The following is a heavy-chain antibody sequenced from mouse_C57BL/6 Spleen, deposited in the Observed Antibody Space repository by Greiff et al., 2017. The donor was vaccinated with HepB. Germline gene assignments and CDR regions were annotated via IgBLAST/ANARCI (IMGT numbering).Heavy chain of an antibody. J-gene: IGHJ3*01. CDR2: IRLKSDNYAT. D-gene: IGHD4-1*01. CDR3: TSWDWFAY. Sequence: EVQLVESGGGLVQPGGSMKLSCVASGFTFSNYWMNWVRQSPEKGLEWVAQIRLKSDNYATHYAESVKGRFTISRDDSKSSVYLQMNNLRAEDTGIYYCTSWDWFAYWGQGTLVTVSA. V-gene: IGHV6-3*01. CDR1: GFTFSNYW.